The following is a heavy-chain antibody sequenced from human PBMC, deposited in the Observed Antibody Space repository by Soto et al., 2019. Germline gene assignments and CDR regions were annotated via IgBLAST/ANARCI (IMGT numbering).Heavy chain of an antibody. Sequence: PSGTLPITCTVCGGSISSGGHYGRWIRQHPGKGLEWIGYIYYSGSTYYNPSLKSRVTISVDTSKNQFSLKLSSVTAADTAVYYCASFIEDEEFDYWGQGTLVTVSS. CDR3: ASFIEDEEFDY. CDR1: GGSISSGGHY. V-gene: IGHV4-31*03. CDR2: IYYSGST. J-gene: IGHJ4*02. D-gene: IGHD3-16*02.